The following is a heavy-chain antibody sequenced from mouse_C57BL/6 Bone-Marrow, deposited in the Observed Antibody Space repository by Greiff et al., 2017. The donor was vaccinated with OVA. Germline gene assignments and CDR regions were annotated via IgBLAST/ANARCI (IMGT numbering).Heavy chain of an antibody. CDR1: GYTFTDYY. J-gene: IGHJ2*01. D-gene: IGHD1-1*01. V-gene: IGHV1-76*01. CDR2: IYPGSGNT. Sequence: VQLQESGAELVRPGASVKLSCKASGYTFTDYYINWVKQRPGQGLEWIARIYPGSGNTYYNEKFKGKATLTAEKSSSTAYMQLSSLTSEDSAVYFCVAITTVVATDFDYWGQGTTLTVSS. CDR3: VAITTVVATDFDY.